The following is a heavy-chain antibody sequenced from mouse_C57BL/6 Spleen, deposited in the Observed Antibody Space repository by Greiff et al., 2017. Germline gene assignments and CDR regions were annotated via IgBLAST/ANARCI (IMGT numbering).Heavy chain of an antibody. CDR1: GYAFSSYW. V-gene: IGHV1-80*01. Sequence: VQLQQSGAELVKPGASVKISCKASGYAFSSYWMNWVKQRPGKGLEWIGQIYPGDGDTNYNGKFKGKATLTADKSSSTAYMQLSSLTSEDSAVYFCARSGYYGSSDYWGQGTTLTVSS. D-gene: IGHD1-1*01. CDR3: ARSGYYGSSDY. J-gene: IGHJ2*01. CDR2: IYPGDGDT.